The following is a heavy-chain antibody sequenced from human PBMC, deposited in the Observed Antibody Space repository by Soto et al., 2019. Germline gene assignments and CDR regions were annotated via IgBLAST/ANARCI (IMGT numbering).Heavy chain of an antibody. D-gene: IGHD3-9*01. CDR1: GGSFSGYY. J-gene: IGHJ6*02. V-gene: IGHV4-34*01. CDR2: INHSGST. Sequence: SETLSLTCAVYGGSFSGYYWSWIRQPPGKGLEWIGEINHSGSTNYNPSLKSRVTISVDTSKNQFSLKLSSVTAADTAVYYCARALKYDILTGRDSGMDVWGQGTTVTVSS. CDR3: ARALKYDILTGRDSGMDV.